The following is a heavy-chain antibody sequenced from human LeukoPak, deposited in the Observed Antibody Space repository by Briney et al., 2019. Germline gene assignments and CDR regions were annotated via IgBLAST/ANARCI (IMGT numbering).Heavy chain of an antibody. CDR1: GGSFSGYY. Sequence: SETLSLTCGVSGGSFSGYYWNWIRQPPGKGLEWIGEINHSGSTNYNPSLKSRVTISVDTSKNQFSLNLSSVTAADTAVYYCSVTGQRPYYYYYMDVWGKGTTVTISS. D-gene: IGHD2-21*02. CDR3: SVTGQRPYYYYYMDV. J-gene: IGHJ6*03. V-gene: IGHV4-34*01. CDR2: INHSGST.